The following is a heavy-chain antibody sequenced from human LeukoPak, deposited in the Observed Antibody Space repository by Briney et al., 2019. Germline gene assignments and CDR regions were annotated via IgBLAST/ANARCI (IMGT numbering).Heavy chain of an antibody. CDR2: IYYSGST. CDR3: AREDTAMGNDAFDI. J-gene: IGHJ3*02. V-gene: IGHV4-30-4*01. D-gene: IGHD5-18*01. CDR1: GGSLSSGDYY. Sequence: SQTLSLTCTVSGGSLSSGDYYWSWIRQPPGKGLEWIGYIYYSGSTYYNPSLKSRVTISVDTSKNQFSLKLSSVTAADTAVYYCAREDTAMGNDAFDIWGQGTMVTVSS.